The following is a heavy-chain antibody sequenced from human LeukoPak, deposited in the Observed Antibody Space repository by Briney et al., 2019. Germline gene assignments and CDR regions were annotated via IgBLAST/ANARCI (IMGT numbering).Heavy chain of an antibody. CDR1: GFTFSRYW. CDR3: ARGGGLAV. CDR2: INNNGNVN. Sequence: GGSLRLSCAASGFTFSRYWMNWARPAHEKWLEWEASINNNGNVNSYGHSVKGRFPIYSDNANNSLYMQMSNLRAEGAGVYFCARGGGLAVWGQGATVTVSS. J-gene: IGHJ6*02. V-gene: IGHV3-7*03. D-gene: IGHD2-15*01.